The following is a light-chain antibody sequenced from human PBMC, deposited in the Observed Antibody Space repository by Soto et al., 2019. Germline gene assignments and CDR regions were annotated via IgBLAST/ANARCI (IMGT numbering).Light chain of an antibody. J-gene: IGKJ4*01. Sequence: TVLTQSPGTLSLSPGERATLSCRASQSVSSSYLAWYQQKPGQAPRLLIFGSSSRATGIPDRFSGRGSGADFTLTISRLEPEDFAVYYCQQYASSPLLTFGGGTKVDIK. CDR3: QQYASSPLLT. CDR1: QSVSSSY. CDR2: GSS. V-gene: IGKV3-20*01.